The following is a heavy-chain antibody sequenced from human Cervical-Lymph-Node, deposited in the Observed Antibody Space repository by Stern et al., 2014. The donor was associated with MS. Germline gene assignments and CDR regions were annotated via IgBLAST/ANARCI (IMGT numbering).Heavy chain of an antibody. CDR1: GFTFGDYA. V-gene: IGHV3-49*04. Sequence: EVQLVESGGGLVQPGRSLRLSCTASGFTFGDYAMSWVRQAPGKGLEWVGFIRSKAYGGTTEYAASVRGRFTISRDDSKSIAYLQMNSLNTEDTAVYYCTRWGLQKDYQYYGLDVWGQGTTVTVSS. D-gene: IGHD4-11*01. J-gene: IGHJ6*02. CDR2: IRSKAYGGTT. CDR3: TRWGLQKDYQYYGLDV.